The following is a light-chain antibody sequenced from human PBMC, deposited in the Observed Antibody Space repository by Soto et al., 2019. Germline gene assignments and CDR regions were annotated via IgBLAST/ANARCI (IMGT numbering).Light chain of an antibody. CDR3: QQRRNWPIT. CDR2: DAS. CDR1: QNVDTY. J-gene: IGKJ4*01. V-gene: IGKV3-11*01. Sequence: EIVLTQSPATLSLSPGEGATLSCRASQNVDTYVAWYQRKPGQVPRLLMYDASNRATGIPARFSGGGSGTDFTLTISSLEPEDFAVYYCQQRRNWPITFGGGTKVEIK.